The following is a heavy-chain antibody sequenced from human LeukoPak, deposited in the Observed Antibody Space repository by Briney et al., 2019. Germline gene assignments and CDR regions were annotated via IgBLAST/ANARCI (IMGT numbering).Heavy chain of an antibody. V-gene: IGHV3-21*01. D-gene: IGHD3-16*01. CDR2: ISSSSSYI. Sequence: GRSLRLSCAASGFIFENYAMHWVRQAPGKGLEWVSSISSSSSYIYYADSVKGRFTISRDNAKNSLYLQMNSLRAEDTAVYYCAIRRSGSSWGTDYWGQGTLVTVSS. CDR1: GFIFENYA. J-gene: IGHJ4*02. CDR3: AIRRSGSSWGTDY.